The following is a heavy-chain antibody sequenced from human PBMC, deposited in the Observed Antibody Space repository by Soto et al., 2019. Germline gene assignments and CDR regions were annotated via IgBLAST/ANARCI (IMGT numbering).Heavy chain of an antibody. V-gene: IGHV1-69*13. CDR3: ARVYYDSSGYYSYFDY. J-gene: IGHJ4*02. Sequence: SVKVSCKASGGTFSSYAISWVRQAPGQGLEWMGGIIPIFGTANCAQKFQGRVTITADESTSTAYMELSSLRSEDTAVYYCARVYYDSSGYYSYFDYWGQGTLVTVSS. D-gene: IGHD3-22*01. CDR1: GGTFSSYA. CDR2: IIPIFGTA.